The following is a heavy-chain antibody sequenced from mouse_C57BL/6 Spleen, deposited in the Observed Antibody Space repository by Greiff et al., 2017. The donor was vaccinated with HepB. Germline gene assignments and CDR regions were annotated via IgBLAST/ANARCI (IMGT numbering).Heavy chain of an antibody. CDR2: IWSGGST. CDR1: GFSLTSYG. D-gene: IGHD1-1*01. Sequence: VKLKQSGPGLVQPSQSLSITCTVSGFSLTSYGVHWVRQSPGKGLEWLGVIWSGGSTDYNAAFISRLSISKDNSKSQVFFKMNSLQADDTAIYYCARKVYYYGSSSWYFDVWGTGTTVTVSS. J-gene: IGHJ1*03. V-gene: IGHV2-2*01. CDR3: ARKVYYYGSSSWYFDV.